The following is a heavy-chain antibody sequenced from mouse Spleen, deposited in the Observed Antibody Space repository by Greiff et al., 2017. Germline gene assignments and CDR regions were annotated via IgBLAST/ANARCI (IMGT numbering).Heavy chain of an antibody. CDR1: GFNIKDTY. V-gene: IGHV14-3*02. Sequence: VQLKQSGAELVKPGASVKLSCTASGFNIKDTYMHWVKQRPEQGLEWIGRIDPANGNTKYDPKFQGKATITADTSSNTAYLQLSSLTSEDTAVYYCARTITTVVAFDYWGQGTTLTVSS. J-gene: IGHJ2*01. CDR3: ARTITTVVAFDY. CDR2: IDPANGNT. D-gene: IGHD1-1*01.